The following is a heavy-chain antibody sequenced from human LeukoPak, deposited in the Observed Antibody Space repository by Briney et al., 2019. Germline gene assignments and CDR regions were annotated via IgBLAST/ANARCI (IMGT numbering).Heavy chain of an antibody. V-gene: IGHV3-30*18. CDR2: ISYDGSNK. CDR1: GFTFSSYG. CDR3: AKEADDYVYMTYFDY. J-gene: IGHJ4*02. D-gene: IGHD3-16*01. Sequence: PGRSLRLSCAASGFTFSSYGMHWVRQAPGKGLEWVAVISYDGSNKYYADSVKGRFTISRDNSKNTLYLQMNSLRAEDTAVYYCAKEADDYVYMTYFDYWGQGTLVTVSS.